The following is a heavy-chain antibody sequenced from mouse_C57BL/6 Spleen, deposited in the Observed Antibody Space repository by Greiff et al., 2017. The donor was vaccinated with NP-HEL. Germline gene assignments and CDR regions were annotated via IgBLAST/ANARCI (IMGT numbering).Heavy chain of an antibody. J-gene: IGHJ4*01. Sequence: EVQGVESGGDLVKPGGSLKLSCAASGFTFSSYGMSWVRQTPDKRLEWVATISSGGSYTYYPDSVKGRFTISRDNAKNTLYLQMSSLKSEDTAMYYCARHLGKKEYYYAMDYWGQGTSVTVSS. V-gene: IGHV5-6*01. CDR1: GFTFSSYG. CDR2: ISSGGSYT. D-gene: IGHD1-1*01. CDR3: ARHLGKKEYYYAMDY.